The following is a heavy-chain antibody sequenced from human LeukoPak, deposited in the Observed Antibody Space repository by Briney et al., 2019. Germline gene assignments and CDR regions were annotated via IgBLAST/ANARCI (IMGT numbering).Heavy chain of an antibody. CDR1: GYTFTSYY. CDR2: INPSGCST. J-gene: IGHJ4*02. V-gene: IGHV1-46*01. D-gene: IGHD6-13*01. CDR3: ARDQRAAAGIDY. Sequence: ASVKVSCKASGYTFTSYYMHWVRQAPGQELEWMGIINPSGCSTSYAQKFQGRVTMTRDMSTSTVYMELSSLRSEDTAVYYCARDQRAAAGIDYWGQGTLVTVSS.